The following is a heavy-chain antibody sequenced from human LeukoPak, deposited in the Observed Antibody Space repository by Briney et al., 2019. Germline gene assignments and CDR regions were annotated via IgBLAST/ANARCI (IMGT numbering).Heavy chain of an antibody. D-gene: IGHD3-22*01. CDR2: VYHSGSS. CDR3: ARLWYDSSGYYGGFDN. J-gene: IGHJ4*02. V-gene: IGHV4-59*08. Sequence: PSETLSLTCTVSGGSIISSYWSWIRQPPGKGLEWIGYVYHSGSSRYNPSLKGRVTVSVDTSKKQFSLRLTSVTAADTAVYYCARLWYDSSGYYGGFDNWGQGTLVTVSS. CDR1: GGSIISSY.